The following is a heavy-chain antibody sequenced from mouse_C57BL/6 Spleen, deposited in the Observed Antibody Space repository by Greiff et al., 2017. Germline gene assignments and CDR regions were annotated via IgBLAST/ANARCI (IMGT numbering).Heavy chain of an antibody. Sequence: QVHVKQSGAELVRPGSSVKLSCKASGYTFTSYWMDWVKQRPGQGLEWIGNIYPSDSETHYNQKFKDKATLTVDKSSSTAYMQLSSLTSEDSAVYYCASDYYGSSYGAWFAYWGQGTLVTVSA. J-gene: IGHJ3*01. CDR2: IYPSDSET. CDR3: ASDYYGSSYGAWFAY. D-gene: IGHD1-1*01. V-gene: IGHV1-61*01. CDR1: GYTFTSYW.